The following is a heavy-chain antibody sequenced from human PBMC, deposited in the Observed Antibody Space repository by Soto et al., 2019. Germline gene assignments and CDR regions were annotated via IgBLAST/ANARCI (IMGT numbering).Heavy chain of an antibody. J-gene: IGHJ6*02. V-gene: IGHV3-21*01. CDR2: ISGDGSYI. CDR1: GFTFSAYS. Sequence: GGSLRLSCAASGFTFSAYSLNWVRQAPGKGLEWVSSISGDGSYIYYADSVKGRFTISRDSTGKSMYLQMNSLRAEDTAIYYCATVPYDSCSGSPPYGMDVWGQGTTVTVSS. D-gene: IGHD3-3*01. CDR3: ATVPYDSCSGSPPYGMDV.